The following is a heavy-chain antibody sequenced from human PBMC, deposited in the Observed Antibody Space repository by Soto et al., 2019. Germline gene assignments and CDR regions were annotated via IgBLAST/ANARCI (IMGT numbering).Heavy chain of an antibody. CDR1: GDNFATYW. Sequence: LGESLKISCKGSGDNFATYWIGWVRQVPGKGPEWMAIIYPHNFDVRYNPSFQGQITISADKSINTAYLQWNSLKASDTAMYYCARRLFFDTWFDPWGQGTLVTVSS. CDR3: ARRLFFDTWFDP. CDR2: IYPHNFDV. J-gene: IGHJ5*02. D-gene: IGHD3-3*01. V-gene: IGHV5-51*01.